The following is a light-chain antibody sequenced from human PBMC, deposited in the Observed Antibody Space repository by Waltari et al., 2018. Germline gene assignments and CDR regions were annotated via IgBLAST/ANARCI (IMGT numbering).Light chain of an antibody. CDR3: YSYAGSGTWV. CDR2: EGN. Sequence: QSALTQPASVSGSPGQSITISCTGTSSDVGTYNFSSWYQQNPGKAPKLMIYEGNKRPSGVPNRFSGSKAGNTASLTISGLQAEDEADYYCYSYAGSGTWVFGGGTKLTVL. CDR1: SSDVGTYNF. J-gene: IGLJ3*02. V-gene: IGLV2-23*01.